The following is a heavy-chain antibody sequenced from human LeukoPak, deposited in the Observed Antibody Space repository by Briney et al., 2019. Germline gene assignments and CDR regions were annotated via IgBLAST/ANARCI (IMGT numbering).Heavy chain of an antibody. V-gene: IGHV4-30-2*01. J-gene: IGHJ4*02. CDR3: ARVVAHTLDY. CDR1: GGSISSGGYS. Sequence: SQTLSLTCAVSGGSISSGGYSWGWIRQPPGKGLEWIGYIYHSGSTYYNPSLKSRVTISVDRSKNQFSLKLSSVTAADTAVYYCARVVAHTLDYWGQGTLVTVSS. CDR2: IYHSGST.